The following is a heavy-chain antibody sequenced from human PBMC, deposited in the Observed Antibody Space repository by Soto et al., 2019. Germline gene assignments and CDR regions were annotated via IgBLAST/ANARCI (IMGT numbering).Heavy chain of an antibody. CDR1: GGSISSGGYS. D-gene: IGHD4-17*01. V-gene: IGHV4-30-2*01. CDR3: ARAVTTVGDLIDY. Sequence: SETLSLTCAVSGGSISSGGYSWSWIRQPPGKGLEWIGYIYHSGSTYYNPSLKSRVTLSVDRSKNQFSLKLSSVTAADTAVYYCARAVTTVGDLIDYWGQGTLVTVSS. J-gene: IGHJ4*02. CDR2: IYHSGST.